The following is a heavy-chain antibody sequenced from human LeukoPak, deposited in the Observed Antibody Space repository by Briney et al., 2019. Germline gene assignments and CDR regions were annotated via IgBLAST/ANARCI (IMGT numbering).Heavy chain of an antibody. V-gene: IGHV4-59*01. Sequence: PSETLSLTCTVSGGSISSYYWSWIRQPPGKGLEWIGYIYYSGSTNYNPSLKSRVTISVDTSKNQFSLKLSSVTAADTAVYYCARDPNWNDGGWFDPWGQGTLVTVSS. CDR3: ARDPNWNDGGWFDP. D-gene: IGHD1-1*01. J-gene: IGHJ5*02. CDR1: GGSISSYY. CDR2: IYYSGST.